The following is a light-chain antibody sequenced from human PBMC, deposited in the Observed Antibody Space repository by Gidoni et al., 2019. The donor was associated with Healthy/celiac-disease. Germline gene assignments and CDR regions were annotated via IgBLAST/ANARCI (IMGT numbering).Light chain of an antibody. CDR2: AAS. V-gene: IGKV1-39*01. CDR1: QSISSY. Sequence: DIQMTQSPSSLSASVGDRVTITCRASQSISSYLNWYQQKPGKAPKLLIYAASSLQSGVPSRFSDSGSGTDFTLTISSLQPEDFATYYCQQSYSTPWXFXQGTKVEIK. CDR3: QQSYSTPWX. J-gene: IGKJ1*01.